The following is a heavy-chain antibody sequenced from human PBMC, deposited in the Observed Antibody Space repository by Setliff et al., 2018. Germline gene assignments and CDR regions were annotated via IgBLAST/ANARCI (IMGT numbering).Heavy chain of an antibody. D-gene: IGHD3-22*01. CDR3: ARAPRYFDPTGSYLDF. J-gene: IGHJ4*02. V-gene: IGHV4-38-2*01. Sequence: SETLSLTCAVSGFSISSGYYWGWIRQPPGKGLEWIVNIHHSGNTYYNPSLKSRVTISVDTSKNQFSLKLTSVTAADTAVYYCARAPRYFDPTGSYLDFWGQGTLVTVS. CDR1: GFSISSGYY. CDR2: IHHSGNT.